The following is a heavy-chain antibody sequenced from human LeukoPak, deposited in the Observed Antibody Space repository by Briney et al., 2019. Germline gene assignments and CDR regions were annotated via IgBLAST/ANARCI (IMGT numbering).Heavy chain of an antibody. Sequence: ASVKVSCKASGYTFTSYYMHWVRQAPGQGLEWMGIINPSGGSTSYAQKFQGRVTMTRDMSTSTAYMELRSLRSDDTAVYYCARRGVVISAFDIWGQGTMVTVSS. D-gene: IGHD3-3*01. CDR3: ARRGVVISAFDI. J-gene: IGHJ3*02. CDR2: INPSGGST. CDR1: GYTFTSYY. V-gene: IGHV1-46*01.